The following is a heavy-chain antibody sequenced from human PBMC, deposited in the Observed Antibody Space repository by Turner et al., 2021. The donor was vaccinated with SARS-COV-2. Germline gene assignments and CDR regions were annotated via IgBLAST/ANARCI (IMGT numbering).Heavy chain of an antibody. Sequence: EVQLLESGGGLVQPGGSLRLSCAAAGFPFGSYAMRGVRQAPGKGREWVSGISGSGGSTYYADSVKGRFTISRDNSKNTLYLQMNSLRAEDTAVYYCAKPPGEQWLVLALVFDYWGQGTLVTVSS. V-gene: IGHV3-23*01. J-gene: IGHJ4*02. CDR1: GFPFGSYA. CDR3: AKPPGEQWLVLALVFDY. CDR2: ISGSGGST. D-gene: IGHD6-19*01.